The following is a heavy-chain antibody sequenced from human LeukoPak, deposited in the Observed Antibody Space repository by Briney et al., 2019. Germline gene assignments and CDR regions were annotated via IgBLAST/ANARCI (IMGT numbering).Heavy chain of an antibody. J-gene: IGHJ4*02. CDR1: GFIFSNYG. CDR3: AKENPVGGTNYFDY. Sequence: PGGSLRLSCAASGFIFSNYGVHWVRQAPGKGLEWVAAIQYDGSKNYYADSVKGRFTISRDNSKNTLYLQMNTLRAEDRAVYYCAKENPVGGTNYFDYWGQGALVTVAS. V-gene: IGHV3-30*02. CDR2: IQYDGSKN. D-gene: IGHD1-26*01.